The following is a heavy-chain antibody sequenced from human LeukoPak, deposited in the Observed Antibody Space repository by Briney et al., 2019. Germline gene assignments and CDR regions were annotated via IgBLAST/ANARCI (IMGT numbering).Heavy chain of an antibody. V-gene: IGHV5-51*01. CDR3: ARPHTLDRYTEYYFDY. CDR1: GYSFTSYW. Sequence: GESLKISCKGSGYSFTSYWIGWVRQMPGKGLEWMGIIYPGDSDTRYSPSFQGQVTISADKSISTAYLQWSSLKASDTAIYYCARPHTLDRYTEYYFDYWGQGTLVTVSS. CDR2: IYPGDSDT. D-gene: IGHD3-9*01. J-gene: IGHJ4*02.